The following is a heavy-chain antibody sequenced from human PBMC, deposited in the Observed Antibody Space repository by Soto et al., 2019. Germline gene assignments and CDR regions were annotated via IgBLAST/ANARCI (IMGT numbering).Heavy chain of an antibody. Sequence: GASVKVSCKASGYTFTSYGISWVRQAPGQGLEWMGWISAYNGNTNYAQKLQGRVTMTTDTSTSTAYMELRSLRSDDTAVYYCAREIRCSSTSCKEWFDPWGQGTLVTVSS. V-gene: IGHV1-18*01. CDR3: AREIRCSSTSCKEWFDP. CDR1: GYTFTSYG. D-gene: IGHD2-2*01. CDR2: ISAYNGNT. J-gene: IGHJ5*02.